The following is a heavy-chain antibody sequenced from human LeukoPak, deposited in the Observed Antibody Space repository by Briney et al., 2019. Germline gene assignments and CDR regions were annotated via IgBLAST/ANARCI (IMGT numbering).Heavy chain of an antibody. CDR2: IYHNGDT. J-gene: IGHJ4*01. D-gene: IGHD6-19*01. CDR1: GGSISTDNW. CDR3: AREVAAGSYRGFDY. V-gene: IGHV4-4*02. Sequence: SETPSLTCAVSGGSISTDNWWHWIRQSPGKGLEWIGEIYHNGDTHYNPSLKSRVTMSVDTSKNQFYLKVNYVTAADTATYYCAREVAAGSYRGFDYWGQGTLVTVSS.